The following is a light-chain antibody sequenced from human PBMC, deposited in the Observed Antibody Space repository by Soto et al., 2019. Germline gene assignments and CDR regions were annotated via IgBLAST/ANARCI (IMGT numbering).Light chain of an antibody. J-gene: IGKJ4*01. CDR3: QQYNSYWVT. V-gene: IGKV1-5*03. CDR1: QSISVW. Sequence: DIQMTQSPSTLSASVGDRVTITCRASQSISVWLAWYQQKAGKAPNLLIYKASRLESGVPSRFSGSGSETEFTLTISGLQPGDSATYYCQQYNSYWVTFGGGTKVDIK. CDR2: KAS.